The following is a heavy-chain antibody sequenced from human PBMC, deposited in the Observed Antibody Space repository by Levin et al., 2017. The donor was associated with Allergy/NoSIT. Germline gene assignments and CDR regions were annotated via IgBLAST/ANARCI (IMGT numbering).Heavy chain of an antibody. CDR2: IDWNSGSR. D-gene: IGHD3-16*02. J-gene: IGHJ4*02. V-gene: IGHV3-9*01. Sequence: SLKISCAASGFIFDDYAMHWVRQVPGKGLEWVSGIDWNSGSRGYVDSVKGRFTISRDNAKNFLYLQMNSLRAEDTAFYYCAKASGRGFGGVIAWDDHWGQGVLVTVSS. CDR3: AKASGRGFGGVIAWDDH. CDR1: GFIFDDYA.